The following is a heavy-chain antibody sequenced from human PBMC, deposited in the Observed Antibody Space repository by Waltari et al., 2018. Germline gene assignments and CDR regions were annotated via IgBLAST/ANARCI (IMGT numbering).Heavy chain of an antibody. CDR3: ARHGYCTDGVCYTGINAFDI. Sequence: QVQLQQWGAGLLKPSETLSLTCAVYGGSFSGYYWRWIRQPPGKGREWIGEINHSGSTNYNPSLKSRVTISVDTSKNQFSLKLSSVTAADTAVYYCARHGYCTDGVCYTGINAFDIWGQGTMVTVSS. V-gene: IGHV4-34*01. J-gene: IGHJ3*02. D-gene: IGHD2-8*01. CDR2: INHSGST. CDR1: GGSFSGYY.